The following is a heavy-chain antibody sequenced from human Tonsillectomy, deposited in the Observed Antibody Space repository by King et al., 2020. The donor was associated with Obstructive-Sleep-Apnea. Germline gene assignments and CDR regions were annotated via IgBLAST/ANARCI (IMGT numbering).Heavy chain of an antibody. Sequence: QLVQSGAEVKKPGSSVRVSCKASGGPFRSYAISWVRQAPGQGLEWMGGINPIFGTANYAQKFQGRVTITADESTSTAYMELSSLRSEDTALYYCARDEYGDRFDYWGQGTLVSVSS. J-gene: IGHJ4*02. V-gene: IGHV1-69*12. D-gene: IGHD4/OR15-4a*01. CDR2: INPIFGTA. CDR3: ARDEYGDRFDY. CDR1: GGPFRSYA.